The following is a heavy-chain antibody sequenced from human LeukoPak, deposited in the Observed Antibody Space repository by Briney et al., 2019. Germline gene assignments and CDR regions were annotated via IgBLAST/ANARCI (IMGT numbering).Heavy chain of an antibody. CDR3: ARGAGPLPFDY. J-gene: IGHJ4*02. CDR1: GGSISSYY. V-gene: IGHV4-4*07. CDR2: IYPGGST. D-gene: IGHD3-16*01. Sequence: SETLSLTCTASGGSISSYYWSWIRQPAGKGLEWIGRIYPGGSTNYNPSLKSRVTMSVDKSKNQFSLKLSSVTAADTAVYYCARGAGPLPFDYWGQGTLVTVSS.